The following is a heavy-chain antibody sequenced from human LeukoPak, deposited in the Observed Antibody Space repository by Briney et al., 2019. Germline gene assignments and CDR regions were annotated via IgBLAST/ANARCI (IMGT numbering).Heavy chain of an antibody. CDR2: ISYDGSNK. CDR3: ARECGGDCYPAFDY. V-gene: IGHV3-30-3*01. CDR1: GFTFSSYA. D-gene: IGHD2-21*02. J-gene: IGHJ4*02. Sequence: TGGSQRLSCAASGFTFSSYAMHWVRQAPGKGLEWVAVISYDGSNKYYADSVKGRFTISRDNSKNTLYLQMNSLRAEDTAVYYCARECGGDCYPAFDYWGQGTLVTVSS.